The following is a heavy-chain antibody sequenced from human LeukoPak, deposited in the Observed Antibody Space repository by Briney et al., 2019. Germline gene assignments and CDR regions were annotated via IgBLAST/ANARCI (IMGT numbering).Heavy chain of an antibody. J-gene: IGHJ6*02. CDR3: ARDRGYYGSGSYYGSHFYYGMDV. V-gene: IGHV3-30-3*01. D-gene: IGHD3-10*01. Sequence: GGSLRLSCAASGFTFSSYAMHWVRQAPGKGLEWVAVISYDGSNKYYADSVKGRFTISRDNSKNTLYLQMNSLRAEDTAVYYCARDRGYYGSGSYYGSHFYYGMDVWGQGTTVAVSS. CDR1: GFTFSSYA. CDR2: ISYDGSNK.